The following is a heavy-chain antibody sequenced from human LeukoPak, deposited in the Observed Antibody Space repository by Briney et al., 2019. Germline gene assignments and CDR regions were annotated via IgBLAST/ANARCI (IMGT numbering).Heavy chain of an antibody. CDR1: GDSINNYF. CDR2: IHNTGSS. CDR3: ASLGGYYDSSNSSQLETFDI. Sequence: SETLSLTCTVSGDSINNYFWSWIRHPPGKGLEWIGYIHNTGSSNYNPSPKSRVSFSVDTSENQLSLRLNSMTDADTAVYYCASLGGYYDSSNSSQLETFDIWGQGTMVTVSS. D-gene: IGHD3-10*01. J-gene: IGHJ3*02. V-gene: IGHV4-59*01.